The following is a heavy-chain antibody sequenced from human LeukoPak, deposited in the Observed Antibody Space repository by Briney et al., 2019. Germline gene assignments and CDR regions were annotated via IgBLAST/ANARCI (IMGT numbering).Heavy chain of an antibody. J-gene: IGHJ4*02. CDR3: AKAVGSGYSYGTFDY. Sequence: GRSLRLSCAASGFTFDDYAMHWVRQAPGKGLEWVSGISWNSGSIGYADSVKGRFTISRGNAKNSLYLQMNSLRAEDMALYYCAKAVGSGYSYGTFDYWGQGTLVTVSS. V-gene: IGHV3-9*03. CDR2: ISWNSGSI. D-gene: IGHD5-18*01. CDR1: GFTFDDYA.